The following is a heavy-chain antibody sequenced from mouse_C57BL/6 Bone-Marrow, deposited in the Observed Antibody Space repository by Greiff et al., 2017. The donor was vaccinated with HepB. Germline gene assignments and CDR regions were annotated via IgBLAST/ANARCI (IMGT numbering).Heavy chain of an antibody. CDR2: IWSDGST. Sequence: VQLVESGPGLVAPSQSLSITCTVSGFSFTSYGVHWVRQPPGKGLEWLVVIWSDGSTTYNPALKSRLSISQDNSKSQVFLKMNSLQTDDTAMYYCARAHYYGSSLDYWGQGTTLTVSS. V-gene: IGHV2-6*03. D-gene: IGHD1-1*01. J-gene: IGHJ2*01. CDR3: ARAHYYGSSLDY. CDR1: GFSFTSYG.